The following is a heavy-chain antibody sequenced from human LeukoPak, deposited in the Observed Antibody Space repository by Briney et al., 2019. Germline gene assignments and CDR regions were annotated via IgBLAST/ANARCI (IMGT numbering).Heavy chain of an antibody. V-gene: IGHV4-31*11. CDR1: GGSISSGGYS. J-gene: IGHJ4*02. CDR3: AREGYDSSYYYYLDY. Sequence: SQTLSLTCAVSGGSISSGGYSWSWIRQPPGKGLEWIGNIYYSGSTYYNPSLKSRVTISVDTSKSQFSLKLSSVTAADTAVYYCAREGYDSSYYYYLDYWGQGTLVTVSS. CDR2: IYYSGST. D-gene: IGHD3-22*01.